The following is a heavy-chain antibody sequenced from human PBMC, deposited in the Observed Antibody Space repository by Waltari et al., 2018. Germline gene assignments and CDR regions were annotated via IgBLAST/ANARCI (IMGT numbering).Heavy chain of an antibody. CDR1: GFTFSEFA. Sequence: QVQLVESGGGVVRPGRSLRLSCAASGFTFSEFAIHWVRQAPGKGVEWGAVGPKDGPNKYYADSVRGRFTISRDDSENTVYLQMNSLTTEDTAIYYCAKDSRGYDYWSGYSSEPYWGRGTLVTVSS. V-gene: IGHV3-30*18. D-gene: IGHD3-3*01. J-gene: IGHJ4*02. CDR3: AKDSRGYDYWSGYSSEPY. CDR2: GPKDGPNK.